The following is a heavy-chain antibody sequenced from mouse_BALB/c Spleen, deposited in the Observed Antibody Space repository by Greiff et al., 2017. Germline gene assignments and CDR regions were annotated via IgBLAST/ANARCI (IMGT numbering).Heavy chain of an antibody. CDR2: ISSGGSYT. D-gene: IGHD4-1*01. CDR3: TRETNWSHYFDY. Sequence: EVMLVESGGGLVKPGGSLKLSCAASGFTFSSYTMSWVRQTPEKRLEWVATISSGGSYTYYPDSVKGRFTISRDNAKNTLYLQMSSLKSEDTAMYYCTRETNWSHYFDYWGQGTTLTVSS. J-gene: IGHJ2*01. CDR1: GFTFSSYT. V-gene: IGHV5-6-4*01.